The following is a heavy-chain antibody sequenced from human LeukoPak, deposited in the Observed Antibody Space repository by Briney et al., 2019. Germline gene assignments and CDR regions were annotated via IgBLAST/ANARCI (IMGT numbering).Heavy chain of an antibody. CDR3: AKGDGRLLGYMDV. J-gene: IGHJ6*04. CDR2: KWYDGTSK. CDR1: GCTFREHA. D-gene: IGHD4-17*01. V-gene: IGHV3-33*06. Sequence: GGSLRLSCAASGCTFREHAMYWICQAPRKGKELESVKWYDGTSKYYADSVKGRCTVSRDNYKNTVVLQVITLRVDETAVYYCAKGDGRLLGYMDVWGKGTTVTVSS.